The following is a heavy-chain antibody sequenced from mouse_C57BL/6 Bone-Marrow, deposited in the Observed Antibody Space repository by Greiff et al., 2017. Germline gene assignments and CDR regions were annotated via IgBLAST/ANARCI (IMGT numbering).Heavy chain of an antibody. CDR1: GYTFTNYW. J-gene: IGHJ4*01. Sequence: QVQLQQPGAELVKPGASVKLSCKASGYTFTNYWMHWVKQRPGQGLEWIGMMYPNGGSPDYNEKFKSEATLSVDKSSRTAYMELSSLTSEDSAVYYCSRCDDYDDYTMDYWGQGTSVTVSS. D-gene: IGHD2-4*01. CDR3: SRCDDYDDYTMDY. CDR2: MYPNGGSP. V-gene: IGHV1-64*01.